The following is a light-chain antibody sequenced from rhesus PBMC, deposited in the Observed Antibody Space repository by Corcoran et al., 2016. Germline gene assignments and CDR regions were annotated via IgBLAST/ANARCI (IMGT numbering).Light chain of an antibody. Sequence: DIVMTQSPDSLAVSLGERVPINCKSSQSLLYSSNNKDYLAWYQQKPGQALKLLIYWASTREDGVPNRFRGSGSGTDFTLTISGLQAEAVAVYYCQQYYSSPLTFGGGTKV. CDR1: QSLLYSSNNKDY. V-gene: IGKV4-1*01. CDR2: WAS. J-gene: IGKJ4*01. CDR3: QQYYSSPLT.